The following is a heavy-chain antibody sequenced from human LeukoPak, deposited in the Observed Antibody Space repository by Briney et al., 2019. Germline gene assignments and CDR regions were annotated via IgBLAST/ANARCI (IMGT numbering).Heavy chain of an antibody. CDR3: AKGGGSSTNLFDY. CDR1: GFTFSSYA. J-gene: IGHJ4*02. V-gene: IGHV3-23*01. CDR2: ISGSGGST. Sequence: PGGSLRLSCEASGFTFSSYAMSWVRQAPGKGLEWVSAISGSGGSTYYADSVKGRFTISRDNSKNTLYLQMNSLRAEDTAVYYCAKGGGSSTNLFDYWGQGTLVTVSS. D-gene: IGHD2-2*01.